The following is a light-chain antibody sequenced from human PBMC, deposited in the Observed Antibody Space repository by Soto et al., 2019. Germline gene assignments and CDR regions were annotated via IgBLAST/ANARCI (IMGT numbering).Light chain of an antibody. J-gene: IGKJ1*01. CDR1: QSVSSSY. CDR2: GAS. Sequence: EIRLKQSPGTLSLSTGERATLSCRASQSVSSSYLAWYQQKPGQAPRLLIYGASSRATGIPDRFSGSGSGTDFTLTISRLEPEDFAVYYCQQYGSSPVTFGQGTKVDIK. CDR3: QQYGSSPVT. V-gene: IGKV3-20*01.